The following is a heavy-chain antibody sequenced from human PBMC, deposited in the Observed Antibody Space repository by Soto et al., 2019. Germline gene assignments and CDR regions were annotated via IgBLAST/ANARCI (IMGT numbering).Heavy chain of an antibody. CDR1: GFTFSSYG. V-gene: IGHV3-30*18. CDR3: AKLLAVAADYFDY. D-gene: IGHD6-19*01. CDR2: ISYDGSNK. Sequence: QVQLVESGGGVVQPGRSLRLSCAASGFTFSSYGMHWVRQAPGKGLEWVAVISYDGSNKYYADSVKGRFTISRDNSKNTLYLQMNSLRAEDTAVYYCAKLLAVAADYFDYWGQGTLVTVSS. J-gene: IGHJ4*02.